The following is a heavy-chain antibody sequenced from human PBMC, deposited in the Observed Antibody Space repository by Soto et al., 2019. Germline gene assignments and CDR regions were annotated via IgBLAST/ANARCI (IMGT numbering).Heavy chain of an antibody. CDR3: AKVSSSWDFDY. V-gene: IGHV3-9*01. CDR1: GFTFDDYA. J-gene: IGHJ4*02. CDR2: ISWNSGSI. D-gene: IGHD6-13*01. Sequence: EVPLVESGGGLVQPGRSLRLSCAASGFTFDDYAMHWVRQAPGKGLEWVSGISWNSGSIGYADSVKGRFTISRDNAKNSLYLQMNSLRAEDTALYYCAKVSSSWDFDYWGQGTLVTVSS.